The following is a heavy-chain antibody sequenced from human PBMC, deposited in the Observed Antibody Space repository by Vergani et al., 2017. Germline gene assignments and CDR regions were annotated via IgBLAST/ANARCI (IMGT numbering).Heavy chain of an antibody. Sequence: QVQLVQSGAEVKKPGSSVKVSCKASGGTFSSYAISWVRQAPGQGLEWMGRIIPIFGTANYAQKFQGRVTITADESTSTAYMELSSLRSEDTAVYYCARARFSSRGYSGYEHYYYYYGMDVWGQXP. CDR2: IIPIFGTA. CDR1: GGTFSSYA. CDR3: ARARFSSRGYSGYEHYYYYYGMDV. V-gene: IGHV1-69*13. J-gene: IGHJ6*02. D-gene: IGHD5-12*01.